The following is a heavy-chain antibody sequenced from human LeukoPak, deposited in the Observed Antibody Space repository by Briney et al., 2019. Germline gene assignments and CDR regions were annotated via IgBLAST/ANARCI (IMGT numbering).Heavy chain of an antibody. CDR1: GGSISSSNHY. J-gene: IGHJ4*02. Sequence: PSETPSLTCTVSGGSISSSNHYWGWIRQAPGKGLEWIGSIFYSGSTYYNPSLKSRVTISVDTSKNQFSLKLSSVTAADTAVYYCARRLSTYYYDYWGQGTLVTVSS. CDR2: IFYSGST. D-gene: IGHD4/OR15-4a*01. CDR3: ARRLSTYYYDY. V-gene: IGHV4-39*01.